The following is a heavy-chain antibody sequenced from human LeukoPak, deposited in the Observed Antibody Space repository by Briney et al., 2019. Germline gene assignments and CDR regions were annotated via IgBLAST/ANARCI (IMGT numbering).Heavy chain of an antibody. V-gene: IGHV3-9*01. CDR3: AKGDYYDSSGAFDY. CDR2: ISWNSGSI. Sequence: PGRSLRLSCAASGFTFDDYAMHWVRHAPGKGLEWVSGISWNSGSIGYADSVKGRFTISRDNAKNSLYLQMNSLRAEDTALYYCAKGDYYDSSGAFDYWGQGTLVTVSS. CDR1: GFTFDDYA. J-gene: IGHJ4*02. D-gene: IGHD3-22*01.